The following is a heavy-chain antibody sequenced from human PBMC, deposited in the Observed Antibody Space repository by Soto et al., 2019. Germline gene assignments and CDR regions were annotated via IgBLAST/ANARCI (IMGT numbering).Heavy chain of an antibody. J-gene: IGHJ3*02. Sequence: QVQLQESGPGLVKPSQTLSLTCTVSGGSISSGGYYWSWIRQHPGKVLEWIGYIYYSGSTYYNQSLKSRVTISVATSKNQFSLKLSSVTDADTAVYYCARGSEDSSGRRGDIWGQGTMVTVSS. D-gene: IGHD3-22*01. CDR1: GGSISSGGYY. CDR2: IYYSGST. CDR3: ARGSEDSSGRRGDI. V-gene: IGHV4-31*03.